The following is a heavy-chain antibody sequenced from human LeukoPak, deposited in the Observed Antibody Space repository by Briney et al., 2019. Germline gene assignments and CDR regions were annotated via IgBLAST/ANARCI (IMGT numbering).Heavy chain of an antibody. CDR3: ARDVCTNGVCFDAYLHFDL. D-gene: IGHD2-8*01. V-gene: IGHV5-10-1*01. Sequence: GESLRISCQVSGYRFTNNWITWVRQLPGKGLEWMGRIDPTDSYTKYSPSFEGHVTISVDKSISTAYLHWSSLQASDTATYYCARDVCTNGVCFDAYLHFDLWGRGTLVTVSS. J-gene: IGHJ2*01. CDR1: GYRFTNNW. CDR2: IDPTDSYT.